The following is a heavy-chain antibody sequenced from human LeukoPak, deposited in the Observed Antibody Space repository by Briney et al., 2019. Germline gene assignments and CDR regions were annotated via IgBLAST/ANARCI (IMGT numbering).Heavy chain of an antibody. CDR2: IIPIFGTA. J-gene: IGHJ4*02. Sequence: GSSVKVSCKASGGTFSSYAISWVRQAPGQGLEWMGGIIPIFGTANYAQKFQGRVTITADESTSTAYMELSSLTSEDTAVYYCARASATYYYDNSDYYTYWGQGTLVTVSS. V-gene: IGHV1-69*01. CDR1: GGTFSSYA. D-gene: IGHD3-22*01. CDR3: ARASATYYYDNSDYYTY.